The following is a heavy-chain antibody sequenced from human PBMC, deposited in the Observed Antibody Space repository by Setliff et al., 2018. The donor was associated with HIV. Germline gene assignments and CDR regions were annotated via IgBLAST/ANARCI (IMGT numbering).Heavy chain of an antibody. Sequence: ASVKVSCKASGGTFSSYAISWVRQAPGQGLEWMGGIIPIFGTANYAQKFQGRVTITTDESTSTAYMELSSLRSEDTAVYYCARVEDYYDSSGQYFQNWGQGTLVTVSS. CDR2: IIPIFGTA. CDR3: ARVEDYYDSSGQYFQN. V-gene: IGHV1-69*05. J-gene: IGHJ1*01. CDR1: GGTFSSYA. D-gene: IGHD3-22*01.